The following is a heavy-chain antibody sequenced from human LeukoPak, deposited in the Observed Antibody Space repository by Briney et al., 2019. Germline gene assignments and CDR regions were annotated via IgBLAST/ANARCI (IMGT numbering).Heavy chain of an antibody. CDR2: IYYSGST. J-gene: IGHJ3*02. D-gene: IGHD3-10*01. V-gene: IGHV4-30-4*01. CDR1: GGSISSGDYY. CDR3: ARSHMVRGIDI. Sequence: SETLSLTCTVSGGSISSGDYYWSWIRQPPGKGLEWIGYIYYSGSTYYNPSLKSRVTISVDTSKNQFSLKLSSVTAADTAVYYCARSHMVRGIDIWGQGTMVTVSS.